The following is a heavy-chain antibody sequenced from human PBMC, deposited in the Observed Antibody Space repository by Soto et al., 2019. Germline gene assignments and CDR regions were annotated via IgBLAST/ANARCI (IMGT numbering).Heavy chain of an antibody. Sequence: GASVKVSCKASGYTFTSYAMHWVRQAPGQRLEWMGWINAGNGNTKYSQKFQGRVTITRDTSASTAYMELSSVTAADTAVYYCARDRAAAGENYYYYYYMDVWGKGTTVTVSS. CDR3: ARDRAAAGENYYYYYYMDV. V-gene: IGHV1-3*01. D-gene: IGHD6-13*01. CDR2: INAGNGNT. J-gene: IGHJ6*03. CDR1: GYTFTSYA.